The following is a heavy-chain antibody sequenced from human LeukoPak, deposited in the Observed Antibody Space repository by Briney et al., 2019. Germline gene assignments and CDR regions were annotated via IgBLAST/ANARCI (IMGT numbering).Heavy chain of an antibody. CDR1: GGSISSSSYY. CDR3: ARVAEQWHDAFDI. Sequence: PSETLSLTCTVSGGSISSSSYYWGWIRQPPGKGLEWIGSIYYSGSTYYNPSLKSRVTISVDTSKNQFSLKLSSVTAADTAVYYCARVAEQWHDAFDIWGQGTMVTVSS. D-gene: IGHD6-19*01. CDR2: IYYSGST. V-gene: IGHV4-39*07. J-gene: IGHJ3*02.